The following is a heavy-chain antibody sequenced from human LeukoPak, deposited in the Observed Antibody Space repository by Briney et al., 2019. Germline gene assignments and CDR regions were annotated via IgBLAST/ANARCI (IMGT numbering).Heavy chain of an antibody. J-gene: IGHJ5*02. Sequence: GASVKVSCKASGYTFTSYYMHWVRQAPGQGLEWMGIINPSGGSTSYAQKFQGRVTMTRDTSTSTVYMELSSLRSEDTAVYYCARGNIVVVPAALWFDPWGQGTLVTVSS. V-gene: IGHV1-46*01. CDR3: ARGNIVVVPAALWFDP. D-gene: IGHD2-2*01. CDR2: INPSGGST. CDR1: GYTFTSYY.